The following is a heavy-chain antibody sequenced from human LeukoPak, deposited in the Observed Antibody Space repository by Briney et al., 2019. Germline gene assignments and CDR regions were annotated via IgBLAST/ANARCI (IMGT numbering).Heavy chain of an antibody. J-gene: IGHJ5*02. Sequence: SETLSLTCTVSGGSISSGGYYWSWIRQHPGKGLEWIGYIYYSGSTYYKPSLKSRVTISVDTSKHQFSLKLSSVTAADTAVYYCARDLYGKGHNWFDPWGQGTLVTVSS. D-gene: IGHD4-17*01. CDR2: IYYSGST. CDR1: GGSISSGGYY. CDR3: ARDLYGKGHNWFDP. V-gene: IGHV4-31*03.